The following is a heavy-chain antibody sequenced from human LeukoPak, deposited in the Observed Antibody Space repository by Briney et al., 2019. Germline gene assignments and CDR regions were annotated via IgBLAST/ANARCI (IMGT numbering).Heavy chain of an antibody. J-gene: IGHJ6*03. CDR1: GGSISSGTYY. V-gene: IGHV4-39*07. Sequence: SETLSLTCTVSGGSISSGTYYWGWIRQPPGKGLEWIGSIYHSGSTYYNPSLKSRVTISVDTSKNQFSLKVTSVTAADTAVYYCARDWGVTGRPGYMDVWGKGTTVTVSS. CDR2: IYHSGST. CDR3: ARDWGVTGRPGYMDV. D-gene: IGHD6-6*01.